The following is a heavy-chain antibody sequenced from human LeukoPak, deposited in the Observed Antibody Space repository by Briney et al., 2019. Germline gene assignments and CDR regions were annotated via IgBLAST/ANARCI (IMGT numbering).Heavy chain of an antibody. V-gene: IGHV4-34*01. D-gene: IGHD5-24*01. CDR3: ASSRDGYSLFDY. Sequence: PSETLSLTCAVYGGSFSGYYWSWIRQPPGKGLEWIGEINHSGSTNYNPSLKSRVTISVDTSKNQFSLKLSSVTAADTAVYYCASSRDGYSLFDYWGQGTLVTVFS. J-gene: IGHJ4*02. CDR2: INHSGST. CDR1: GGSFSGYY.